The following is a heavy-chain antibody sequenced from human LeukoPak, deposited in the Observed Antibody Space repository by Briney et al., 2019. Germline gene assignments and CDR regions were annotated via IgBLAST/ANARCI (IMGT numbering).Heavy chain of an antibody. CDR3: AKGGVTLMQGFDY. J-gene: IGHJ4*02. D-gene: IGHD3-22*01. Sequence: GGSLRLSCAVSGFTFSSYAMHWVRQAPGKGLEWVSSITSTSSSTFYADSVKGRFTISRDNSKKTLHLQMNSVRAEDTAVYYCAKGGVTLMQGFDYWGQRTLVTVSS. CDR2: ITSTSSST. CDR1: GFTFSSYA. V-gene: IGHV3-23*05.